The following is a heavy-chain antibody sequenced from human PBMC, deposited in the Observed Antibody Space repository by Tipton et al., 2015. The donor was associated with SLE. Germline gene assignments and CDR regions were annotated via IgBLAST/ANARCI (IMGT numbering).Heavy chain of an antibody. Sequence: SGFTFSDYYMSWIRQAPGEGLEWVSYISSSGSTIYYADSVKGRFTISRDNAKNSLYLQMNSLRAEDTAVYYCASGSYYEGSGHDYWGQGTLVTVSS. V-gene: IGHV3-11*01. CDR1: GFTFSDYY. CDR3: ASGSYYEGSGHDY. J-gene: IGHJ4*02. D-gene: IGHD3-3*01. CDR2: ISSSGSTI.